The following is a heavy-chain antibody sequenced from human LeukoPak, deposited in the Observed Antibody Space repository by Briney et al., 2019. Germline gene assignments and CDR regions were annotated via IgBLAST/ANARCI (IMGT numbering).Heavy chain of an antibody. CDR3: ARAPMAAATRVDY. Sequence: ASVKVSCKASGYTFTNYAINWVRQAPGQGLEWMGWISAYNDNTNYAQKFQGRVTTTTDTSTTTAYLELRSLRSDDTAVYYCARAPMAAATRVDYWGQGTLVTVSS. V-gene: IGHV1-18*01. CDR1: GYTFTNYA. D-gene: IGHD2-15*01. J-gene: IGHJ4*02. CDR2: ISAYNDNT.